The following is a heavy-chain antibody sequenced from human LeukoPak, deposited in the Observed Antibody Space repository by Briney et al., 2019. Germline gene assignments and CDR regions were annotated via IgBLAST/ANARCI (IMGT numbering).Heavy chain of an antibody. J-gene: IGHJ4*02. CDR1: GFTFSSYW. Sequence: GGSLRLSCAASGFTFSSYWMHWVRQAPGKGLVWVSRINSDGSSTSYADSVKGRFTISRDNAKNPLYLQMNSLRAEDTAVYYCAIKRAVTADFDYWGQGTLVTVSS. D-gene: IGHD2-21*02. V-gene: IGHV3-74*01. CDR2: INSDGSST. CDR3: AIKRAVTADFDY.